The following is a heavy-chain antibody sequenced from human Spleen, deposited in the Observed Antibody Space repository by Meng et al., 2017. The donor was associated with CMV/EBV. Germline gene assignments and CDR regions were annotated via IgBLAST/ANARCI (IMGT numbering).Heavy chain of an antibody. CDR2: INPNSGAT. CDR3: ARDGDSGGQPTLLA. V-gene: IGHV1-2*02. J-gene: IGHJ3*01. D-gene: IGHD3-10*01. Sequence: ASVKVSCKASGYTFTGYYMHWVRQAPGQGLEWMGWINPNSGATNYAQKFQGRVTMTRDTSISTAYMELSRLRSDDTAVYYCARDGDSGGQPTLLAWGQGTMVTVSS. CDR1: GYTFTGYY.